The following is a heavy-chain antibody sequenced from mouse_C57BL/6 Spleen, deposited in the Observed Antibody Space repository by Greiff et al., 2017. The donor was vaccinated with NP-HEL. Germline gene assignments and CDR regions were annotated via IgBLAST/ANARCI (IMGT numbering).Heavy chain of an antibody. V-gene: IGHV3-6*01. CDR3: ADFHYGSRSFAY. Sequence: DVKLQESGPGLVKPSQSLSLTCSVTGYSITSGYYWNWIRQFPGNKLEWMGYISYDGSNNYNPSLKNRISITRDTSKNQFFLKLNSVTTEDTATYYCADFHYGSRSFAYWGQGTLVTVSA. CDR1: GYSITSGYY. D-gene: IGHD1-1*01. CDR2: ISYDGSN. J-gene: IGHJ3*01.